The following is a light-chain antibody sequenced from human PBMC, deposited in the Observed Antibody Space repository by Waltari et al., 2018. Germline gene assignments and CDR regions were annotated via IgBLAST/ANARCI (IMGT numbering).Light chain of an antibody. J-gene: IGKJ3*01. V-gene: IGKV4-1*01. CDR3: QQYSSTPFT. Sequence: DIVMTQSPDSLAVPLGERATINCKSSQSVLYSSNNKNYLAWYQQKPGQPPKLLIYWASTRESGVPDRFSGSGSGTDFTLTISSLQAEDVAVYFCQQYSSTPFTFGPGTKVDIK. CDR2: WAS. CDR1: QSVLYSSNNKNY.